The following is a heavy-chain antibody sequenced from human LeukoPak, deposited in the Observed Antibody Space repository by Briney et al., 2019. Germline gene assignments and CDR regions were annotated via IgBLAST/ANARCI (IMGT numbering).Heavy chain of an antibody. CDR2: ISPTGSTT. J-gene: IGHJ4*02. CDR3: ARGPNSNWSGLDF. D-gene: IGHD6-6*01. CDR1: GFTFSSPW. V-gene: IGHV3-74*01. Sequence: PGGSLRLSCAASGFTFSSPWMHWVRQAPGKGLVWVSRISPTGSTTSYADSVKGRFTVSRDNAKNTLYLQVNNLRAEDTAVYYCARGPNSNWSGLDFWGQGTLLTVSS.